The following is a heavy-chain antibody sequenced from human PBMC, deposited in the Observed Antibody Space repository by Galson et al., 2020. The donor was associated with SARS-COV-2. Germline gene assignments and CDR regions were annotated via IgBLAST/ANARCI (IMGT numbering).Heavy chain of an antibody. CDR1: GGSISSYY. J-gene: IGHJ5*02. CDR2: IYYSGST. D-gene: IGHD3-22*01. Sequence: SETLSLTCTVSGGSISSYYWSWIRQPPGKRLEWIGYIYYSGSTNYNHSLKSRVTISVDTSKNQFSLKLSSVTAADTAVYYCARAPRGYYDSSGYYYDTNWFDPWGQGTLVTVSS. V-gene: IGHV4-59*01. CDR3: ARAPRGYYDSSGYYYDTNWFDP.